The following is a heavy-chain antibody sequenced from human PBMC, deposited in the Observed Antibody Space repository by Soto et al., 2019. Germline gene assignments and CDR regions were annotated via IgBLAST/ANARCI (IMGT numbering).Heavy chain of an antibody. CDR2: IYYSGST. Sequence: SETLSLTCTVSGGSISSYYWSWIRQPPGKGLEWIGYIYYSGSTNYNPSLKSRVTISVDTSKNQFSLKLSSVTAADTAVYYCARTHSSSWKSTSDYWGQGTLVTVSS. D-gene: IGHD6-13*01. CDR1: GGSISSYY. J-gene: IGHJ4*02. CDR3: ARTHSSSWKSTSDY. V-gene: IGHV4-59*01.